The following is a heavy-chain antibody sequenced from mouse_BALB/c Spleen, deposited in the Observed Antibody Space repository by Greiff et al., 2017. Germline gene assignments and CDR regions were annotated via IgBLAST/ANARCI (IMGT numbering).Heavy chain of an antibody. CDR3: ARAQVRRDAMDY. CDR1: GFSLTSYG. CDR2: IWAGGST. V-gene: IGHV2-9*02. D-gene: IGHD2-14*01. Sequence: VKLVESGPGLVAPSQSLSITCTVSGFSLTSYGVHWVRQPPGKGLEWLGVIWAGGSTNYNSALMSRLSISKDNSKSQVFLKMNSLQTDDTAMYYCARAQVRRDAMDYWGQGTSVTVSA. J-gene: IGHJ4*01.